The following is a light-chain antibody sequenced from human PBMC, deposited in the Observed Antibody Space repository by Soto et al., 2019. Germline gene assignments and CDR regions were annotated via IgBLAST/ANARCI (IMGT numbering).Light chain of an antibody. Sequence: QSALTQPRSVSGSPGQSVTISCTGTSSDVGSYNYVSWYQQHPGKAPKLMIYDVSKRPSGVPDRFSGSKSGNTASLTNSGLQAEDEADYYCCSYAGSYTLVVFGGGTKLTVL. CDR3: CSYAGSYTLVV. CDR1: SSDVGSYNY. J-gene: IGLJ2*01. V-gene: IGLV2-11*01. CDR2: DVS.